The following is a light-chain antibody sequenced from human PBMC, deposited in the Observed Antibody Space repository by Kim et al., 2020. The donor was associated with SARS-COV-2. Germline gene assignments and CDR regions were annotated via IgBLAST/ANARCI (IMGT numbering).Light chain of an antibody. CDR3: NSRDSSGNHLV. CDR1: SLRSYY. CDR2: GKN. Sequence: ALGKTGRITCQGDSLRSYYASWYQQKPGQAPVLVIYGKNNRPSGIPDRFSGSSSGNTASLTITGAQAEDEADYYCNSRDSSGNHLVFGGGTKLTVL. V-gene: IGLV3-19*01. J-gene: IGLJ3*02.